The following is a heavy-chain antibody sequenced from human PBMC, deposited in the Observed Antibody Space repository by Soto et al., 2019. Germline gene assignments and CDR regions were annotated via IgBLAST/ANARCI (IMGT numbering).Heavy chain of an antibody. CDR1: GFPFTSFA. V-gene: IGHV3-23*01. CDR3: AKGLSGWYFEN. J-gene: IGHJ4*02. D-gene: IGHD6-25*01. Sequence: EVQLLESGGGLVQPGGSLRLPCAASGFPFTSFAMTWVRQAPGRGLGWVSSISSSGENTIYADSVKGRFTISRDNSKSTLFLQMNSLRADDTAVYYCAKGLSGWYFENWGQGTLVAVSS. CDR2: ISSSGENT.